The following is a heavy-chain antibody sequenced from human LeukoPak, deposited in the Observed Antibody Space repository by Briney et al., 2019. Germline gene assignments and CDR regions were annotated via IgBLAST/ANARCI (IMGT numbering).Heavy chain of an antibody. Sequence: SETLSLTCAVYGGSFSGYYWSWIRQPPGKGLEWVGEINHSGSTNYNPSPQSRVTISVDTSKYQYLLKLSAVAAADTAGYYCARASYNWNYRVDYWGQGTLVTVSS. CDR1: GGSFSGYY. CDR2: INHSGST. CDR3: ARASYNWNYRVDY. V-gene: IGHV4-34*01. D-gene: IGHD1-7*01. J-gene: IGHJ4*02.